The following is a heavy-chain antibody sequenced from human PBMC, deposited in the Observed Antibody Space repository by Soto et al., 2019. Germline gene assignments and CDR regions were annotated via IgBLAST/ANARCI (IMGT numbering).Heavy chain of an antibody. D-gene: IGHD2-15*01. CDR2: VYFGGSS. Sequence: QLQLQESGPGLVKPSETLSLTCTVSGGSINRSNFFWAWIRQPPGKGLEWIGTVYFGGSSYYNPSLKRPFNNTIDTARNQFRLRLSSGTATDTAVYYWARQFSLGYCNSGTCPSKDWGQGTLVIVSS. CDR3: ARQFSLGYCNSGTCPSKD. J-gene: IGHJ4*02. CDR1: GGSINRSNFF. V-gene: IGHV4-39*01.